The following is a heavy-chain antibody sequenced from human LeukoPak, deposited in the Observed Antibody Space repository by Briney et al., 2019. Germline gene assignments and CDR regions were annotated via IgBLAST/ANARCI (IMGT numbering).Heavy chain of an antibody. D-gene: IGHD7-27*01. CDR2: ISGSGGST. CDR1: GFTFSSYA. V-gene: IGHV3-23*01. J-gene: IGHJ4*02. Sequence: PGGSLRLSCAASGFTFSSYAMSWVRQAPGKGLEWVSVISGSGGSTYYADSVKGRVTISRDNAKNSLYLQMNSLRAEDTAVYYCARDLAWGGYWGQGTLVTISS. CDR3: ARDLAWGGY.